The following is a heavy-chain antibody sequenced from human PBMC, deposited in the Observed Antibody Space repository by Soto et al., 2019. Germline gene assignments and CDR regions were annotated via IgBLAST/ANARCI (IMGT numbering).Heavy chain of an antibody. Sequence: QVQLVESGGGVVQPGRSLRLSCAASGFTFATYVMHWVRQAPGKGLDWVAGTSFDGNNKHYADSVNGRFTISRDNSMNTLYLQMDSLRDDDTAVYYCATEGQSSGHAGTFYYWGQGTLVSVSS. CDR2: TSFDGNNK. D-gene: IGHD3-22*01. J-gene: IGHJ1*01. CDR1: GFTFATYV. CDR3: ATEGQSSGHAGTFYY. V-gene: IGHV3-30*01.